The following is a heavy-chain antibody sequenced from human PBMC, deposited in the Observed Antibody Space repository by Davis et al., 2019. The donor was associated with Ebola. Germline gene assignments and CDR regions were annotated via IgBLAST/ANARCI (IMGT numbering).Heavy chain of an antibody. CDR2: ISAYNGNT. Sequence: ASVKVSCKASGYTFTSYGISWVRQAPGQGLEWMGWISAYNGNTNYAQKFQGRVTMTRDTSTSTVYMELSSLRSEDTAVYYCARDSRIAVAGTSRYFDYWGQGTLVTVSS. CDR1: GYTFTSYG. J-gene: IGHJ4*02. V-gene: IGHV1-18*01. CDR3: ARDSRIAVAGTSRYFDY. D-gene: IGHD6-19*01.